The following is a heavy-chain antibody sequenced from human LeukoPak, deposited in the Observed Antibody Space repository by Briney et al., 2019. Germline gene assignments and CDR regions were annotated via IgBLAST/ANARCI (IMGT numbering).Heavy chain of an antibody. CDR1: GGTFISYA. CDR2: IIPIFGTA. CDR3: ARTDTATSGIYYYYMDV. D-gene: IGHD5-18*01. Sequence: SVKVSCKASGGTFISYAISWVRQAPGQGLEWMGGIIPIFGTANYAQKFQGRVTITADESTSTAYMELSSLRSEDTAVYYCARTDTATSGIYYYYMDVWGKGTTVTVSS. J-gene: IGHJ6*03. V-gene: IGHV1-69*13.